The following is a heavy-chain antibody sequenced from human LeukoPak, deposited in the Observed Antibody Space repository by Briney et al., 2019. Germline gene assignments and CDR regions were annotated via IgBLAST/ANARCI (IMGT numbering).Heavy chain of an antibody. J-gene: IGHJ4*02. CDR2: ISGSDLRT. Sequence: GGSLRLSCAASGFTVSSNYMSWVRQAPGKGLEWVSAISGSDLRTYYADSVKGRFTISRDNSKNTLYLQMNRLRAEDTAVYFCAKDRTYVFDYWGQGTLVTVSS. CDR3: AKDRTYVFDY. V-gene: IGHV3-23*01. D-gene: IGHD3-16*01. CDR1: GFTVSSNY.